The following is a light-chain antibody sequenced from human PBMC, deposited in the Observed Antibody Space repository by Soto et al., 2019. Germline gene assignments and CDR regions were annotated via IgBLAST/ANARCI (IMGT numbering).Light chain of an antibody. J-gene: IGKJ4*01. CDR1: LPITTY. CDR2: GAS. CDR3: QHRGNWPV. V-gene: IGKV1-39*01. Sequence: DIQMTQSPSSLSASVGDRVTITCRASLPITTYLNWFQQKPGKAPKLLIYGASTLQTGVPSRFNGGGSGTDFTLTIGDLEPEDFAVYYCQHRGNWPVFGGGTKVEIK.